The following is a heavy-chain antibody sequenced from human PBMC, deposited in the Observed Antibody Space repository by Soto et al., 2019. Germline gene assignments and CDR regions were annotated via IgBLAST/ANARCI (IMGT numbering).Heavy chain of an antibody. CDR1: GGSISSSNW. D-gene: IGHD5-18*01. CDR2: IYHSGST. Sequence: SETLSLTCAVSGGSISSSNWWSWVRQPPGKGLEWIGEIYHSGSTNYNPSLKSRVTISVDKSKNQFSLKLSSVTAADTAVYHCARGGYSYGTNWFDPWGQGTLVTVSS. CDR3: ARGGYSYGTNWFDP. J-gene: IGHJ5*02. V-gene: IGHV4-4*02.